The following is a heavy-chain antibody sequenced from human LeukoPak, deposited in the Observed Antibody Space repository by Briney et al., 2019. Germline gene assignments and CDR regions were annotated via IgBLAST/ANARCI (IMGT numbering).Heavy chain of an antibody. CDR1: GYTFSNYY. V-gene: IGHV1-46*01. CDR3: ARDTGDGYTPPNYYYYMDV. CDR2: INPSGGSR. J-gene: IGHJ6*03. D-gene: IGHD5-24*01. Sequence: ASVKVSCKASGYTFSNYYIHWVRQAPGQGLEWMGIINPSGGSRSYAQKFQGRLTVTRDTSTSTVYMELSSLRSEDTAVYYCARDTGDGYTPPNYYYYMDVWGKGTTVTVSS.